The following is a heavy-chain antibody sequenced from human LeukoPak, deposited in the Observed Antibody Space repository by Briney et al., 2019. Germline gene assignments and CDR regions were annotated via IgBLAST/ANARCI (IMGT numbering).Heavy chain of an antibody. Sequence: ASVKVSCKASGYTFTSYDINWVRQATGQGLEWMGWMNPNSGNTGYAQKFQGRVTITADKSTSTAYMELSSLRSEDTAVYYCARFGVGNFDYWGQGTLVTVSS. V-gene: IGHV1-8*01. D-gene: IGHD3-3*01. CDR1: GYTFTSYD. J-gene: IGHJ4*02. CDR3: ARFGVGNFDY. CDR2: MNPNSGNT.